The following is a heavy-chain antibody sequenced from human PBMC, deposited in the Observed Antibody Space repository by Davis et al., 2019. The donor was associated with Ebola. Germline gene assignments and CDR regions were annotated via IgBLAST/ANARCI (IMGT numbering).Heavy chain of an antibody. CDR3: ARVDYYYYGMDV. V-gene: IGHV4-59*01. CDR2: IYYSGST. Sequence: GSLRLSCAVYGGSFSGYYWSWIRQPPGKGLEWIGYIYYSGSTNYNPSLKSRVTISVDTSKNQFSLKLSSVTAADTAMYYCARVDYYYYGMDVWGQGTTVTVSS. CDR1: GGSFSGYY. J-gene: IGHJ6*02.